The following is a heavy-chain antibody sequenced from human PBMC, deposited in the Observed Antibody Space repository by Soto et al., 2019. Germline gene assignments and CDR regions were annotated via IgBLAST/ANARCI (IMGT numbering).Heavy chain of an antibody. CDR3: ARHQTHQFSAMVWGAIGGFDY. J-gene: IGHJ4*02. D-gene: IGHD5-18*01. Sequence: PSETLSLTCAVSGGSISSSNWWSWVRQPPGKGLEWIGEIYHSGSTNYNPSLKSRVTISVDKSKKQFSLKLSSVTAADTAVYYCARHQTHQFSAMVWGAIGGFDYWGQGTLVTVSS. CDR2: IYHSGST. CDR1: GGSISSSNW. V-gene: IGHV4-4*02.